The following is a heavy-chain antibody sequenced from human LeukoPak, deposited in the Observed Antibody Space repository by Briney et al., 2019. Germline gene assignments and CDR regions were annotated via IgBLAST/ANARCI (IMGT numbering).Heavy chain of an antibody. CDR1: GFTFSSYW. CDR2: IKQDGSEK. CDR3: ARMTSSGWYAAGYYFDY. J-gene: IGHJ4*02. Sequence: GGSLRLSCAASGFTFSSYWMSWVRQAPGKGLEWVANIKQDGSEKYYVDSVKGRFTISRDNAKNSLYLQMNSLRAEDTAVYYCARMTSSGWYAAGYYFDYWGQGTLVTVSS. V-gene: IGHV3-7*03. D-gene: IGHD6-19*01.